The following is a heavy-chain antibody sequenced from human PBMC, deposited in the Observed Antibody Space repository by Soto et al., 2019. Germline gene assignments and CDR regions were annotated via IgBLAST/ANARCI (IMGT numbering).Heavy chain of an antibody. D-gene: IGHD4-17*01. V-gene: IGHV4-59*08. J-gene: IGHJ4*02. CDR2: IYYSGST. CDR3: ARRYGPGFDY. CDR1: GGSISSYY. Sequence: QVQLQESGPGLVKPSETLSLTCTVSGGSISSYYWSWIRQPPGKGLEWIGYIYYSGSTYYNPSLKSRVTISVDTSKNQFSLKLSSVTAADTAVYYCARRYGPGFDYWGQGTLVTVSS.